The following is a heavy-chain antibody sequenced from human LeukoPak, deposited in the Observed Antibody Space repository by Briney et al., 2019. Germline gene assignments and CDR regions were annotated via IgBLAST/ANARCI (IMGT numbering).Heavy chain of an antibody. J-gene: IGHJ4*02. D-gene: IGHD6-13*01. CDR1: GFTFSSYG. CDR2: ISGSGGST. Sequence: PGGSLRLSCAASGFTFSSYGMSWVRQAPGKGLEWVSAISGSGGSTYYADSVKGRFTISRDNSKNTLYLQMNSLRAEDTSQYYCAKDLAAAAGNGDYWGQGTLVTVSS. CDR3: AKDLAAAAGNGDY. V-gene: IGHV3-23*01.